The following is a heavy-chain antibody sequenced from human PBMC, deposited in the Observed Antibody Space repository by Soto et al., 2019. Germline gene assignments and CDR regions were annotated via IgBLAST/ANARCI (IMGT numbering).Heavy chain of an antibody. CDR3: GXXXMLSVGHWFDP. CDR1: GGSFSGYY. D-gene: IGHD2-8*01. V-gene: IGHV4-34*01. Sequence: SETLSLTCAVYGGSFSGYYWSWIRQPPGKGLEWIGKINHSGSTNYNPSLKSRVTISVDTSKNQFSLKLNSVTAADTAMYYCGXXXMLSVGHWFDPWGQGTLVTVSS. J-gene: IGHJ5*02. CDR2: INHSGST.